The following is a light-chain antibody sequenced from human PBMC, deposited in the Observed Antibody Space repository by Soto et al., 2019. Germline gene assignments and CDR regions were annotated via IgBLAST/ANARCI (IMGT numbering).Light chain of an antibody. V-gene: IGKV3-20*01. Sequence: EIVLTQSPGTLSLSPGERATLSCRASQSVSSSYLAWYQQKPGQAPRLLIYGASSRATGIPDRFSGSGSGTDFPLTISRLEPEDFVVYYCQQYGSSPLTFGGGTKVEIK. J-gene: IGKJ4*01. CDR1: QSVSSSY. CDR3: QQYGSSPLT. CDR2: GAS.